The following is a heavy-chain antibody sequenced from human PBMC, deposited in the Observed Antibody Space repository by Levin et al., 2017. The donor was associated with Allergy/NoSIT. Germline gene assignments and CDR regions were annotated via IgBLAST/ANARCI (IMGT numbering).Heavy chain of an antibody. V-gene: IGHV4-59*08. D-gene: IGHD6-19*01. Sequence: KASETLSLTCTVSGGSMSGYYWSWIRQPPGKGLEWVAYIYYSGGPNYNPSLMSRVTISVDTSRSQFSLNLNSVTAADTAVYYCARQKRVTSGEPWYLLDVWGQGTTVTVSS. J-gene: IGHJ6*02. CDR2: IYYSGGP. CDR1: GGSMSGYY. CDR3: ARQKRVTSGEPWYLLDV.